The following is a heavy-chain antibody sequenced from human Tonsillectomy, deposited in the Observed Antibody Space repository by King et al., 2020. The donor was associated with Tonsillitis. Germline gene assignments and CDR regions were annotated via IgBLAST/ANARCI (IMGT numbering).Heavy chain of an antibody. J-gene: IGHJ6*04. CDR2: IYTSGST. Sequence: LQLQESGPGLVKPSETLSLTCTVSGGSISSYYRSWIRQPAGKGLEWIGRIYTSGSTHYHPSLTSRVTMSEDKTKYQFSLKLSSVTAADTAVYYCAGDVAGTGVDVWGKGTTVTVSA. CDR1: GGSISSYY. D-gene: IGHD6-19*01. V-gene: IGHV4-4*07. CDR3: AGDVAGTGVDV.